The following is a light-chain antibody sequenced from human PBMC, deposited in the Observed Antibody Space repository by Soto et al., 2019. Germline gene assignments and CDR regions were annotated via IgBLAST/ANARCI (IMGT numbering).Light chain of an antibody. V-gene: IGKV1-13*02. CDR1: QAISRT. J-gene: IGKJ1*01. CDR3: QQYNRFST. Sequence: AIQLAQSPSSLSASVGDRVTITCRASQAISRTLAWYQQKPGKAPKLLIFEASTLESGVPSRFSGSGSGTEFTLTVSSLQPDDFATYYCQQYNRFSTFGQGTKVDIK. CDR2: EAS.